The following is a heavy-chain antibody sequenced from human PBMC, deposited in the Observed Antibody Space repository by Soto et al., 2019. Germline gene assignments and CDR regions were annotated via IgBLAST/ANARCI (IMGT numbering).Heavy chain of an antibody. CDR1: GGTFSSYA. V-gene: IGHV1-69*01. CDR3: ARSQGSSTSMEIYYYYYSGMDV. Sequence: QVPLVQSGAEVKKPGSSVKVSCKASGGTFSSYAISWVRQAPGQGLEWMGGIIHISGTANYARKFQGRVTITADEATSTAYMELSSLRSEDTAVYYCARSQGSSTSMEIYYYYYSGMDVWCQATTVTLSS. CDR2: IIHISGTA. D-gene: IGHD2-2*01. J-gene: IGHJ6*02.